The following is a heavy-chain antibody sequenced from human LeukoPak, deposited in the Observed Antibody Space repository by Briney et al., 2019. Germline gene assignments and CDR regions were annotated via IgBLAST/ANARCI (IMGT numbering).Heavy chain of an antibody. V-gene: IGHV3-33*01. CDR2: IWYDGSNK. CDR3: ARDSNYYGSGSFDY. CDR1: GFTFSSYG. J-gene: IGHJ4*02. D-gene: IGHD3-10*01. Sequence: GGSLRLSCAASGFTFSSYGMHWVRQAPGKGLECVAVIWYDGSNKYYADSVKGRFTISRDNSKNTLYLQMNSLRAEDTAVYYCARDSNYYGSGSFDYWGQGTLVTVSS.